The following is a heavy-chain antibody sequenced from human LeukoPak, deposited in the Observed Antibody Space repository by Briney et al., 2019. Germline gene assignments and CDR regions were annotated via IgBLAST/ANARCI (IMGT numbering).Heavy chain of an antibody. Sequence: GGSLRLSCAASGFTFEDYGMSWVRQVPGKGLDWVSAIDWNGGNTAYADSVKGRFTISRDNAKNSLYLQMNSLRVEDMALYYCVRGVGRYFDWLLSNFFLDFWGQGTLVTVSS. CDR2: IDWNGGNT. CDR1: GFTFEDYG. D-gene: IGHD3-9*01. CDR3: VRGVGRYFDWLLSNFFLDF. J-gene: IGHJ4*02. V-gene: IGHV3-20*04.